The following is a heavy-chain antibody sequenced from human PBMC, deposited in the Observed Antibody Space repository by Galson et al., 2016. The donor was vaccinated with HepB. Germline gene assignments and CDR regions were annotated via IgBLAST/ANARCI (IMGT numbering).Heavy chain of an antibody. CDR3: ARFGGSLGMDV. Sequence: SLRLSCAASGFTFKNYAMNWVRQAPGKGLEWVSVVSGSGDNTYYADSVKGRLTTSRDNSNNTLFLQMNSLTAEDTAVYYCARFGGSLGMDVWGQGTTVTVSS. CDR2: VSGSGDNT. V-gene: IGHV3-23*01. D-gene: IGHD2-15*01. CDR1: GFTFKNYA. J-gene: IGHJ6*02.